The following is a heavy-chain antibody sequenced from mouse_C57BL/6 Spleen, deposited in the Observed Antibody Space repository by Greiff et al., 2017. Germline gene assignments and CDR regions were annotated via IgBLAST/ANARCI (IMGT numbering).Heavy chain of an antibody. J-gene: IGHJ4*01. CDR2: ISSGGSYT. Sequence: EVKLMESGGDLVKPGGSLKLSCAASGFTFSSYGMSWVRQTPDKRLEWVATISSGGSYTYYPDSVKGRFTISRDNAKNTLYLQMSSLKSEDTAMYFTGREDSGSGYALGYWGQGASVTVSS. D-gene: IGHD2-1*01. CDR3: GREDSGSGYALGY. CDR1: GFTFSSYG. V-gene: IGHV5-6*01.